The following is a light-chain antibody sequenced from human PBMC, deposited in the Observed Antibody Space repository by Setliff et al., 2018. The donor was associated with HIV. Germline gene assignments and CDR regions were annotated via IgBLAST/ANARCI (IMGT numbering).Light chain of an antibody. J-gene: IGLJ1*01. CDR1: SSDVGGYNY. Sequence: QSVLTQPASVSGSPGQSITISCTGTSSDVGGYNYVSWYQQHPGKAPKLMISDVSKRPSGVPSRFSGSKSGNTASLTISGLQTEDEADYYCSSYTSSSTYVFGTGTKVTVL. CDR3: SSYTSSSTYV. V-gene: IGLV2-14*01. CDR2: DVS.